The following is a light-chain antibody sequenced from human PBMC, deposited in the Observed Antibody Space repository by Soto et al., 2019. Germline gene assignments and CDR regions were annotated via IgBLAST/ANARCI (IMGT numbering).Light chain of an antibody. Sequence: DIVMTQSSDSLAVSLGERATINCKSSQSVFYNSNNKNFLAWYQQKPGQPPKLLIYWASTRESGVPDRFSGGGSGTDFTLTISSLQAEDVAVYYCQQYYSAPWTFGQGTKVEIK. CDR2: WAS. V-gene: IGKV4-1*01. CDR3: QQYYSAPWT. CDR1: QSVFYNSNNKNF. J-gene: IGKJ1*01.